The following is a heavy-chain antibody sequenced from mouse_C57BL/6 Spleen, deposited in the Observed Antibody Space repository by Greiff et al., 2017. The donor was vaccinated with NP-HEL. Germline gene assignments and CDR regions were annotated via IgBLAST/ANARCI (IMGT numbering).Heavy chain of an antibody. CDR1: GYSFTDYN. CDR3: AKGKITTVPYYAMDY. D-gene: IGHD1-1*01. CDR2: INPSYGTT. Sequence: EVQLQQSGPELVKPGASVKISCKASGYSFTDYNMNWVKQSNGKSLEWIGVINPSYGTTSYNQKFKGKATLTVDQSSSTAYMQLNRLTSEDSAVSYGAKGKITTVPYYAMDYWGQGTSVTVSS. V-gene: IGHV1-39*01. J-gene: IGHJ4*01.